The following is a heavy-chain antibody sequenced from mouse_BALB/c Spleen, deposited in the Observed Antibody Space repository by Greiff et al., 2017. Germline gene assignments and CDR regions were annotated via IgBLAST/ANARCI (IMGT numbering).Heavy chain of an antibody. CDR3: ARCGTMITTNAMDY. J-gene: IGHJ4*01. Sequence: QVQLKESGAELVRPGTSVKVSCKASGYAFTNYLIEWVKQRPGQGLEWIGVINPGSGGTNYNEKFKGKATLTADKSSSTAYMQLSSLTSDDSAVYCCARCGTMITTNAMDYWGQGTSVTVSS. D-gene: IGHD2-4*01. V-gene: IGHV1-54*01. CDR2: INPGSGGT. CDR1: GYAFTNYL.